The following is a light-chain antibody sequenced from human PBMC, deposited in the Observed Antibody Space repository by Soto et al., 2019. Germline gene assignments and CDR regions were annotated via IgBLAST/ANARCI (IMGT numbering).Light chain of an antibody. Sequence: ETVLPPSQATLVCSPGERPPLFCRGSQSVSSSYLAWYQQKPGQAPRPLICGASSWATGSPDRFGCSGSGTDFTFTFNRLELEVFGVYYWHQFGRTFGQGTKVDIK. V-gene: IGKV3-20*01. CDR2: GAS. CDR1: QSVSSSY. CDR3: HQFGRT. J-gene: IGKJ1*01.